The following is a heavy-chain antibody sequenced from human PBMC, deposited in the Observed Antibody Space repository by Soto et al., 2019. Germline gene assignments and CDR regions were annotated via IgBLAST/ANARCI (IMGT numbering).Heavy chain of an antibody. V-gene: IGHV4-61*01. CDR1: DASVWSDSYF. Sequence: SETLSLTCTVSDASVWSDSYFWTWIRQPPGKGLEWIAYISHTGDTNYNPSLKSRVTISIDTPRNQFSLTVTSVTAADTAVYFCARIVVGVTVDLWGQGSLVTVSS. CDR2: ISHTGDT. CDR3: ARIVVGVTVDL. J-gene: IGHJ4*02. D-gene: IGHD1-26*01.